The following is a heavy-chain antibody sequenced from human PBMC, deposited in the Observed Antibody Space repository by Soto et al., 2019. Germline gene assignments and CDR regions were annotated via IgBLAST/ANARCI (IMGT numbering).Heavy chain of an antibody. CDR2: IHTSGST. J-gene: IGHJ4*02. V-gene: IGHV4-34*01. CDR1: RGSFSYFH. D-gene: IGHD3-16*01. CDR3: ARGGGNPASTNDF. Sequence: QVQLQQWGGGLLKPSETLSLTCGLHRGSFSYFHWSWIRQPPGKGLEWIGEIHTSGSTNYNPSLRRRVNLSTGTSPMQISLTLTSVTAAGTAVYYCARGGGNPASTNDFWGQGALVTVSS.